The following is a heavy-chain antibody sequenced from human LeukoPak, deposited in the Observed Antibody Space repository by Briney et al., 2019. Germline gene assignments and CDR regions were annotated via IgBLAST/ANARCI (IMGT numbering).Heavy chain of an antibody. CDR3: AKDRIAYSGYAYAY. CDR1: GFSFSNYG. CDR2: IIGSGAMT. D-gene: IGHD5-12*01. Sequence: GGSLRLSCAASGFSFSNYGMNWVRQAPGKGLEWVSGIIGSGAMTYYADSVKGRFTISRDNPKNTVYLQMNSLRADDTAVYYCAKDRIAYSGYAYAYWGQGTLVTVSS. J-gene: IGHJ4*02. V-gene: IGHV3-23*01.